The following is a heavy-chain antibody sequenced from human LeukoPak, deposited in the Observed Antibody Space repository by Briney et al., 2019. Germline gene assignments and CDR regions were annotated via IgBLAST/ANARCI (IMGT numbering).Heavy chain of an antibody. Sequence: PGGSLRLSCAASGFTFSSYSMNWVRQAPGKGLEWVSYISSSSSTIYYADSVKGRFTISRDNAKNSLYLQMNSLRAEDTAVYYCARVRRIGHYYDSSGYYYFDYWGQGTLVTVSS. J-gene: IGHJ4*02. D-gene: IGHD3-22*01. V-gene: IGHV3-48*01. CDR3: ARVRRIGHYYDSSGYYYFDY. CDR1: GFTFSSYS. CDR2: ISSSSSTI.